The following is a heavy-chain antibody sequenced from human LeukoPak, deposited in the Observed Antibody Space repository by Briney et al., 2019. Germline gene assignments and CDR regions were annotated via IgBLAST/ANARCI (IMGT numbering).Heavy chain of an antibody. CDR1: GFTFSSYE. V-gene: IGHV3-48*03. Sequence: GGSLRLSCAASGFTFSSYEMNWVRQAPGKGLEGVSYISSSGSTIYYADSVKGRLTISRDNAKNSLYLQMNSLRAEDTAVYYCARDLGLSWFDPWGQGTLVTVSS. CDR3: ARDLGLSWFDP. J-gene: IGHJ5*02. CDR2: ISSSGSTI.